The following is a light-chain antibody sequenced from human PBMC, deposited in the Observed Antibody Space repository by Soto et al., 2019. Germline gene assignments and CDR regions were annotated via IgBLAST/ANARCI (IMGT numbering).Light chain of an antibody. J-gene: IGKJ1*01. V-gene: IGKV3-20*01. Sequence: EIVLTQSPGTLSLSLGERATLSCRAGQSVSSNYLAWYQQKPGQAPRLLIYGASSRATGIPDRFSGSGSGTDFTLTISRLEPEDFAVYYCQQYGSLSWTFGQGTKVEIK. CDR3: QQYGSLSWT. CDR1: QSVSSNY. CDR2: GAS.